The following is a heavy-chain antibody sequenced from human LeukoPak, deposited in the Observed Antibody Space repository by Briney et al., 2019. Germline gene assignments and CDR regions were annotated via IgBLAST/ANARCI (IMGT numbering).Heavy chain of an antibody. V-gene: IGHV4-59*01. CDR1: GGSISSYF. Sequence: SETLSLTCTVSGGSISSYFWTWIRQPPGKGLEWIGYIYHTGNTNYSPSLRGRVTMSIDTSRNQFSLKLNSVTATDTAVYYCAREGLAARRGGFNIWGQGTVVTVSS. D-gene: IGHD6-6*01. CDR3: AREGLAARRGGFNI. J-gene: IGHJ3*02. CDR2: IYHTGNT.